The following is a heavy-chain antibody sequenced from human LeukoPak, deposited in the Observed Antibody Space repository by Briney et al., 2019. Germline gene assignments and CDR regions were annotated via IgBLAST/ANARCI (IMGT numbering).Heavy chain of an antibody. CDR2: IDTSGST. D-gene: IGHD3-22*01. Sequence: SQTLSLTCTGSGGSISSGSYYWSWIRQPAGKGLEWIGRIDTSGSTNYNPSLKSRVTISLDTSKNQFSLKLSYVPAADTAVYYCASSPHYYDSSGYCGGYYFDYWGQGTMVTVSS. CDR3: ASSPHYYDSSGYCGGYYFDY. J-gene: IGHJ4*02. V-gene: IGHV4-61*02. CDR1: GGSISSGSYY.